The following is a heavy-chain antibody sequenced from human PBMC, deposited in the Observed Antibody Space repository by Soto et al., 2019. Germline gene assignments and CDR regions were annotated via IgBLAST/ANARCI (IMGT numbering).Heavy chain of an antibody. CDR3: ARSQVGRLTAYYYYYGMDV. CDR1: GFTFSDYY. J-gene: IGHJ6*02. D-gene: IGHD1-26*01. CDR2: ISSSGSTI. Sequence: GGSLRLSCAASGFTFSDYYMSWIRQAPGKGLEWVSYISSSGSTIYYADSVKGRFTISRDNAKNSLYLQMNSLRAEDTAVYYCARSQVGRLTAYYYYYGMDVWGQGTTVTVSS. V-gene: IGHV3-11*01.